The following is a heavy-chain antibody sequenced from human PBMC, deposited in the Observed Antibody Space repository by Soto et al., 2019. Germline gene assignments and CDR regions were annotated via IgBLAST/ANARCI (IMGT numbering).Heavy chain of an antibody. Sequence: QLQLQESGPGLVKPSETLSLTCTVSGGSMSSSSYYWGWIRQPPGKGLEWMGSIYYSGSTYYNPSLRSRVTISVDTSKNQFSLKLSSVTAADTAVYYCASSGYYSYYFDYWGQGTLVTVSS. CDR1: GGSMSSSSYY. CDR2: IYYSGST. J-gene: IGHJ4*02. D-gene: IGHD3-22*01. CDR3: ASSGYYSYYFDY. V-gene: IGHV4-39*07.